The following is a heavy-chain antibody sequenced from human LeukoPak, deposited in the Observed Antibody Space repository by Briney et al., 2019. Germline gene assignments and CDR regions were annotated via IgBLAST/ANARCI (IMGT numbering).Heavy chain of an antibody. J-gene: IGHJ3*02. Sequence: GESLKISCKASGYSFTSYWIGWVRQMPGKGLEWMGIIYAGNSDTTYSPSFQGQVTISADKSIRTAYLQWSSLKASDTAMYYCARRLTARTFDIWGLGTMVTVSS. CDR3: ARRLTARTFDI. D-gene: IGHD2-21*02. CDR2: IYAGNSDT. V-gene: IGHV5-51*01. CDR1: GYSFTSYW.